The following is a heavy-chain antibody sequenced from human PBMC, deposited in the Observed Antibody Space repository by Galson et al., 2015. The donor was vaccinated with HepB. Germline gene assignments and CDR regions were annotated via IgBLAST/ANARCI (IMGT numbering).Heavy chain of an antibody. CDR3: ARQRGSANYYYYYMDV. CDR1: GYTLITYG. CDR2: ISPYNGNT. J-gene: IGHJ6*03. Sequence: SVKVSCKASGYTLITYGISWVRQAPGQGLEWMGWISPYNGNTNYAQKFQGRVTMTTDTSTNTANMELRSLTSDDTAMYYCARQRGSANYYYYYMDVWGEGTTVTVSS. V-gene: IGHV1-18*01. D-gene: IGHD3-10*01.